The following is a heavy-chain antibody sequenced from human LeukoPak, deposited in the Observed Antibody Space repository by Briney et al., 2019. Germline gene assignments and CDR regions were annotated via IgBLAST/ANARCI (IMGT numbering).Heavy chain of an antibody. J-gene: IGHJ6*02. D-gene: IGHD2-21*02. V-gene: IGHV1-69*04. CDR3: ARGLYCGGDCYSGGYYYYYGMDV. Sequence: GASVKVSCKASGGTFSSYAISWVRQAPGQGLEWMGRIIPIFGIANYAQKFQGRVTITADKSTSTAYMELSSLRSEDTAVYYCARGLYCGGDCYSGGYYYYYGMDVWGQGTTVTVSS. CDR1: GGTFSSYA. CDR2: IIPIFGIA.